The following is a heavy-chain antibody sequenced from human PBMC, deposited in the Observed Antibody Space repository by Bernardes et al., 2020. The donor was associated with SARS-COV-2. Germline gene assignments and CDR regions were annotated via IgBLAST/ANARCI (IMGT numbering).Heavy chain of an antibody. J-gene: IGHJ3*02. CDR2: IYSGSST. V-gene: IGHV3-53*01. CDR1: GFTVSSDS. D-gene: IGHD3-10*01. Sequence: GGSLRLSCAASGFTVSSDSMNWVRQAPGKGLEWVSFIYSGSSTYYAASVKGRFTISRDNSKNTLYLQMNSLRAEDTAVYYCAKDRGLWFGELLEGLSDAFDIWGQGTMVTVSS. CDR3: AKDRGLWFGELLEGLSDAFDI.